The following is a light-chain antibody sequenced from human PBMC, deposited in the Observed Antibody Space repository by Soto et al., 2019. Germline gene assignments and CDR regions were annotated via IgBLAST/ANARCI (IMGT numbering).Light chain of an antibody. V-gene: IGLV3-21*04. CDR2: YDN. Sequence: SYELTQPPSVSVAPGKPARITCGGNNIGSKSVHWYQQKPGQAPVLVIYYDNDRPSGIPERFSGSNSGNTATLTISRVEAGDEADYYCQVWDSSSDHVVFGGGTKVTVL. CDR3: QVWDSSSDHVV. CDR1: NIGSKS. J-gene: IGLJ2*01.